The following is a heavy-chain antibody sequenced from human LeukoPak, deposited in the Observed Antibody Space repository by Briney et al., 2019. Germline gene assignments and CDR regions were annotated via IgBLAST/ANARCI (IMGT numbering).Heavy chain of an antibody. CDR1: GGTFSSYA. Sequence: ASVKVSCKASGGTFSSYAISWVRQAPGQGLEWMGGIIPIFGTANYAQKFQGRVTITADKSTSTAYMELSSLSSEDTAVYYCARDSSTKYNWNDLLQRDYYYGMDVWGKGTTVTVSS. V-gene: IGHV1-69*06. J-gene: IGHJ6*04. CDR3: ARDSSTKYNWNDLLQRDYYYGMDV. CDR2: IIPIFGTA. D-gene: IGHD1-1*01.